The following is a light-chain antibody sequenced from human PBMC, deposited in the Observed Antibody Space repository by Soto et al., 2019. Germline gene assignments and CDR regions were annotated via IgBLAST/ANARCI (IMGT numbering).Light chain of an antibody. CDR2: GAS. Sequence: EIVMTQSPATLSVSPGERATLSCTASQSVNLNLAWYQQKPGQPPRLLISGASTGATGIPARFSGSGSGTEFTLTISSLQSEDCAIYYCQQYHTWPITFGGGTKVDIK. CDR1: QSVNLN. V-gene: IGKV3-15*01. J-gene: IGKJ4*01. CDR3: QQYHTWPIT.